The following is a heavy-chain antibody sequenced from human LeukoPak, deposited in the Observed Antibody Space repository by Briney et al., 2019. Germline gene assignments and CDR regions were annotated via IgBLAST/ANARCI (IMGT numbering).Heavy chain of an antibody. Sequence: GASVKVSRKASGYTFTGYYLHWVRQAPGQGLEWMGWINPDSGDTNYLQKFQGRVTMTRDTSISTAYMELSRLSSDDTAVYYCTRDLLGGSGTFDPWGQGTLVTVSS. CDR2: INPDSGDT. D-gene: IGHD3-10*01. CDR3: TRDLLGGSGTFDP. J-gene: IGHJ5*02. CDR1: GYTFTGYY. V-gene: IGHV1-2*02.